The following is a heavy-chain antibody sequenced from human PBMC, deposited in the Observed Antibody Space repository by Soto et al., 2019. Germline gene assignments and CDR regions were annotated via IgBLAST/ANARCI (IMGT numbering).Heavy chain of an antibody. J-gene: IGHJ4*02. D-gene: IGHD2-21*02. CDR3: ATPATYCGGDCYLDY. CDR1: GFTFSSYW. Sequence: GGSLRLSCAASGFTFSSYWMSWVRQAPGKGLEWVTNIKQDGSEKYYADSVKGRFTISRDNAKNSLYLQMNSLRAEDAAVYYCATPATYCGGDCYLDYWGQGTLVTVSS. CDR2: IKQDGSEK. V-gene: IGHV3-7*03.